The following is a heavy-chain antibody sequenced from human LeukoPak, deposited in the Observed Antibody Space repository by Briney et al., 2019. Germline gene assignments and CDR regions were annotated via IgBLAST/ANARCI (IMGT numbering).Heavy chain of an antibody. CDR3: ASLLIAAAGPGLFDP. V-gene: IGHV1-2*06. D-gene: IGHD6-13*01. J-gene: IGHJ5*02. Sequence: ASVKVSCKASGYTFTSHGLSWARQAPGQGLEWMGRINPNSGGTNYAQKFQGRVTMTRDTSISTAYMELSRLRSDDTAVYYCASLLIAAAGPGLFDPWGQGTLVTVSS. CDR2: INPNSGGT. CDR1: GYTFTSHG.